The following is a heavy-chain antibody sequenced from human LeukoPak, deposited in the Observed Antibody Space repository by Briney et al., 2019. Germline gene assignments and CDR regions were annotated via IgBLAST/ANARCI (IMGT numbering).Heavy chain of an antibody. Sequence: GGSLRLSCAGSGFTFSDYYMSWIRQAPGKWLEWVSYISSSGSTIYYADSVKGRFTISRDNAKNSLYLQMNSLRAEDTAVYYCARENSIGARSAFDYWGQGTLVTVSS. V-gene: IGHV3-11*01. CDR2: ISSSGSTI. D-gene: IGHD6-6*01. CDR3: ARENSIGARSAFDY. CDR1: GFTFSDYY. J-gene: IGHJ4*02.